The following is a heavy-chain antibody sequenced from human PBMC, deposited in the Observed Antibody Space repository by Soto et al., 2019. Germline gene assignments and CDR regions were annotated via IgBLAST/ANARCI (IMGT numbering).Heavy chain of an antibody. D-gene: IGHD3-22*01. CDR3: ARDLGEYYYDSSGYYYYYGMDV. CDR2: ISYDGSNK. J-gene: IGHJ6*02. Sequence: GGSLRLSCAASGFTFSSYAMHWVRQAPGKGLEWVAVISYDGSNKYYADSVRGRFTISRDNSKNTLYLQMNSLRAEDTAVYYCARDLGEYYYDSSGYYYYYGMDVWGQGTTVTVS. CDR1: GFTFSSYA. V-gene: IGHV3-30-3*01.